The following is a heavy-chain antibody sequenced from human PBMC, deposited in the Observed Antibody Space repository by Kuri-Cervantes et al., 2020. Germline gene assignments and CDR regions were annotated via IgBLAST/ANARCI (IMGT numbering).Heavy chain of an antibody. Sequence: GGSLRLSCKGSGYSFTSYWIGWVRQMPGKGLEWMGIIYPGDSDTRYSPSFQGQVTISADKSISTAYLQWSSLKASDTAMYYCARHRNGDYGNYYGMDVWGQGTTVPGYS. J-gene: IGHJ6*01. CDR2: IYPGDSDT. D-gene: IGHD4-17*01. V-gene: IGHV5-51*01. CDR3: ARHRNGDYGNYYGMDV. CDR1: GYSFTSYW.